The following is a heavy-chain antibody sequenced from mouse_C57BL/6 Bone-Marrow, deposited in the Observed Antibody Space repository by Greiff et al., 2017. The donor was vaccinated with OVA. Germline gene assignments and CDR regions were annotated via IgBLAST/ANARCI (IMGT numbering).Heavy chain of an antibody. D-gene: IGHD2-2*01. CDR3: TTYGYLFAY. V-gene: IGHV14-4*01. J-gene: IGHJ3*01. CDR2: IDPENGDT. CDR1: GFNIKDDY. Sequence: EVQLQQSGAELVRPGASVKLSCTASGFNIKDDYMHWVKQRPEQGLEWIGWIDPENGDTEYASKFQGKATITADTSSNTAYLHLSSLTSEDTAVYYCTTYGYLFAYWGQGTLVTVSA.